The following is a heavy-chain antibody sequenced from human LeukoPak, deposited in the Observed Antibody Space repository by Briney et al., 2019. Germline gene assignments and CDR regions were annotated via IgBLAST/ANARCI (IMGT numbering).Heavy chain of an antibody. D-gene: IGHD5-18*01. CDR2: ISSSGSTI. CDR3: ARDVGGVGVQLWPRPEGFDY. J-gene: IGHJ4*02. CDR1: GFTFSSYE. V-gene: IGHV3-48*03. Sequence: PGGSLRLSCAASGFTFSSYEMNWVRQAPGKGLEWVSYISSSGSTIYYADSVKGRFTISRDNAKNSLYLQMNSLRAEDTAVYYCARDVGGVGVQLWPRPEGFDYWGQGTLVTVSS.